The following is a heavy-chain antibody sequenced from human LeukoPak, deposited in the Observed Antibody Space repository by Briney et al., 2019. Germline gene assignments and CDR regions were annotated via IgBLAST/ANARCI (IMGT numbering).Heavy chain of an antibody. Sequence: SETLSLTCTVSGGSISSGGYYWSWIRQPPGKGLEWIGYIYHSGSTYYNPSLKSRVTISVDRSKNQFSLKLSSVTAADTAVYYCATTPVPAAIPFDRPPLLDYYYYYYMDVWGKGTTVTVSS. V-gene: IGHV4-30-2*01. CDR2: IYHSGST. CDR1: GGSISSGGYY. J-gene: IGHJ6*03. CDR3: ATTPVPAAIPFDRPPLLDYYYYYYMDV. D-gene: IGHD2-2*01.